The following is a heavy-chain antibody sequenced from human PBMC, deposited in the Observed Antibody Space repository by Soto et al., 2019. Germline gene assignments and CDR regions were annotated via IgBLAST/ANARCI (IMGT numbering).Heavy chain of an antibody. D-gene: IGHD6-13*01. CDR1: GFTFSSYW. J-gene: IGHJ4*02. V-gene: IGHV3-74*01. Sequence: EVQLVESGGGLVQPGGSLRLSCAASGFTFSSYWMHWVRQAPGKGLVWVSRINSDGSSTSYADSVKGRFTISRDNAKNTPELQMDSLRAEDTAVYYCAREAETIAAAGTNDYWGQGTLVTVSS. CDR2: INSDGSST. CDR3: AREAETIAAAGTNDY.